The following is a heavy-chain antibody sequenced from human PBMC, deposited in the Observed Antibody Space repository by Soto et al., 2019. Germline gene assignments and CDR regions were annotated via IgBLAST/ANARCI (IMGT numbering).Heavy chain of an antibody. J-gene: IGHJ4*02. D-gene: IGHD2-21*02. Sequence: QITLKESGPTLVKPTQTLTLTCTFCGFSLNNSQVGVGWIRQPPGKALEWLTVIYWDDDKRYIPSLKNSLTITQDASKHQVVLTMTNMDPKDTATYYCTRFRGGGNSPLGDYWGQGILVTVSS. V-gene: IGHV2-5*02. CDR1: GFSLNNSQVG. CDR2: IYWDDDK. CDR3: TRFRGGGNSPLGDY.